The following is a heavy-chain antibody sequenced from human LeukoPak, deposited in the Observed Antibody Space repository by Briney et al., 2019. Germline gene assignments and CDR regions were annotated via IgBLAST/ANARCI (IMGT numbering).Heavy chain of an antibody. J-gene: IGHJ4*02. CDR2: INTDSNYK. CDR1: GFTFSTYT. CDR3: ASRYCTTTTCNAFDY. Sequence: GGSLRLSCAASGFTFSTYTMNWVRQAPGKGLEWVSSINTDSNYKYYADAVKGRFTISRDNAKNSLYLQMNSLRAEDTAVYYCASRYCTTTTCNAFDYWGQGTLVTVPS. V-gene: IGHV3-21*01. D-gene: IGHD2-2*01.